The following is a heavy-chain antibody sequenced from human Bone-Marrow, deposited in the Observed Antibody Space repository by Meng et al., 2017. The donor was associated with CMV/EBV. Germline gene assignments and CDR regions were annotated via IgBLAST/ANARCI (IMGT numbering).Heavy chain of an antibody. Sequence: GESLKISCAASGFTFSSYGMHWVRQAPGKGLEWVAFIRYDGSNKYYADSVKGRFTISRDNSKNTLYLQMNSLKTEDTAVYYCVSYARGDIWGQGTMVTVSS. V-gene: IGHV3-30*02. CDR3: VSYARGDI. CDR1: GFTFSSYG. J-gene: IGHJ3*02. D-gene: IGHD1-26*01. CDR2: IRYDGSNK.